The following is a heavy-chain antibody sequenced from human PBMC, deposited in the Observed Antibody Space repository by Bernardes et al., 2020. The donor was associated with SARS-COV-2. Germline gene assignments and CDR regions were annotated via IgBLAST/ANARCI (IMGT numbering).Heavy chain of an antibody. CDR3: ATAIAVAGTFVSYYYYYGMDV. CDR2: FDLEDGET. D-gene: IGHD6-19*01. CDR1: GYTLTELS. V-gene: IGHV1-24*01. J-gene: IGHJ6*04. Sequence: VKVSCKVSGYTLTELSMHWVRQAPGTGLEWMGGFDLEDGETIYAQKFQGRVTMTEDTSTDTAYMELSSLRSEDTAVYYCATAIAVAGTFVSYYYYYGMDVWGKGTTVTVAS.